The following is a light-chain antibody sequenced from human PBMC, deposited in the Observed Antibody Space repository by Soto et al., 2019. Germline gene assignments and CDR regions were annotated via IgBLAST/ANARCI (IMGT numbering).Light chain of an antibody. CDR1: SSDVGSYNL. V-gene: IGLV2-23*01. CDR2: EGS. CDR3: SSYATGSTVV. J-gene: IGLJ2*01. Sequence: QSALTQPASVSGSPGQSITISCTGTSSDVGSYNLVSWYQQHPGKAPKLMIYEGSKGPSGVSNRFSGSKSGNTASLTISGLQAEDEADYYCSSYATGSTVVFGGGTKVTVL.